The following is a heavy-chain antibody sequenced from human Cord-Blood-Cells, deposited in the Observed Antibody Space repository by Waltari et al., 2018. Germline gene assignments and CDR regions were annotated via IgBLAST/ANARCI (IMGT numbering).Heavy chain of an antibody. D-gene: IGHD3-10*01. CDR1: GGSFSGYY. J-gene: IGHJ5*02. CDR3: ARHYGSGSYSNWFDP. Sequence: QVQLQQWGAGLLKPSETLSLTCAVYGGSFSGYYWSWIRQPPGKGLEWIGEINHRGGTNYNPSRKSRVTRAVDTSKNQFSLKLSSVTAADTAVYYCARHYGSGSYSNWFDPWGQGTLVTVSS. CDR2: INHRGGT. V-gene: IGHV4-34*01.